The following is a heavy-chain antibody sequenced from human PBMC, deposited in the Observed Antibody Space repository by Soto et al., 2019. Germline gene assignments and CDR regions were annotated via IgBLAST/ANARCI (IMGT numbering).Heavy chain of an antibody. V-gene: IGHV3-23*01. J-gene: IGHJ4*02. D-gene: IGHD1-26*01. CDR3: ARRGIGSYYDY. CDR2: ITGSGDST. CDR1: GFTFSSYA. Sequence: EVQLLESGGGLVLPGGSLRLSCAASGFTFSSYAMRWVRQAPGKGLEWVSAITGSGDSTYYADSVKGRFTVSRDNSKNTLYLQMNSLRAEDTAVYYCARRGIGSYYDYWGQGTLVTVSS.